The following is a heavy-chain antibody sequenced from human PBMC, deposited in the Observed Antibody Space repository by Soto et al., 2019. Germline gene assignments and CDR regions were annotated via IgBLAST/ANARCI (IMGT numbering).Heavy chain of an antibody. CDR2: ISAYNTDT. V-gene: IGHV1-18*01. CDR1: GYRFETYA. Sequence: QVQLVQSGAEVKKPGASVKVSCKSSGYRFETYAMSWVRQAPDQGLEWLGWISAYNTDTYYAEKFQDRVTITTDTSTGTAYMELRSLRSDDTAVYYCARGHGVIIGAMDVWGQGTAVTVSS. D-gene: IGHD3-3*01. CDR3: ARGHGVIIGAMDV. J-gene: IGHJ6*02.